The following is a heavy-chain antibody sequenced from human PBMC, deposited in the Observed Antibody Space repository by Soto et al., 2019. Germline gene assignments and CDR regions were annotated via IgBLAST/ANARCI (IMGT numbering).Heavy chain of an antibody. CDR1: GFTFSSYA. J-gene: IGHJ2*01. Sequence: EVQLLESGGGLVQPGGSLRLSCAASGFTFSSYAMSWVRQAPGKGLEWVSAISGSGGSTYYADSVKGRFTISRDNSKNTLYLQMNSLRAEDTAVYYCGRRGMTTTWYFDLWGRGTLVTVSS. V-gene: IGHV3-23*01. D-gene: IGHD4-17*01. CDR3: GRRGMTTTWYFDL. CDR2: ISGSGGST.